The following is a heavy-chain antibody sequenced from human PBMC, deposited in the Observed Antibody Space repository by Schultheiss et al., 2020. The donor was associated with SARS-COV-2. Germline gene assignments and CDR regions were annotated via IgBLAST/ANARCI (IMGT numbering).Heavy chain of an antibody. V-gene: IGHV4-59*01. J-gene: IGHJ4*02. CDR1: GGSISSYY. D-gene: IGHD1-26*01. CDR2: IYYSGST. Sequence: GSLRLSCTVSGGSISSYYWSWIRQPPGKGLEWIGYIYYSGSTYYNPSLKSRVTISVDTSKNQFSLKLSSVTAADTAVYYCARGGSGSYGPDYWGQGTLVTVSS. CDR3: ARGGSGSYGPDY.